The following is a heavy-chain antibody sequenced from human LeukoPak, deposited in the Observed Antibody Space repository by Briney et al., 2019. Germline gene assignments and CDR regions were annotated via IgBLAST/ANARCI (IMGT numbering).Heavy chain of an antibody. Sequence: SETLSLTCAVYGGSFSGYYWSWIRQPPGKGLEWIGEINHSGSTNYNPSLKSRVTISVDTSKNQFSLKLSSVTAADTAVYYCARSNDYGDFDFDYWGQGTLVTVSS. CDR2: INHSGST. V-gene: IGHV4-34*01. D-gene: IGHD4-17*01. CDR1: GGSFSGYY. J-gene: IGHJ4*02. CDR3: ARSNDYGDFDFDY.